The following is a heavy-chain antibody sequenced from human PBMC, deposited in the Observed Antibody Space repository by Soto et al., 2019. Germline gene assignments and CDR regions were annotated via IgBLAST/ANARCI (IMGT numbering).Heavy chain of an antibody. V-gene: IGHV3-7*04. CDR2: IDQDGSKK. Sequence: EVQLVESGGGLVQPGGSLRLSCTASGFSISDYWMTWVRQAPGKGLEWVANIDQDGSKKYYVGSVEGRFTISRDNANNSAVLQMNSLSAEDTALYYGARAIGAAGGWWGQGTMVTVSS. CDR1: GFSISDYW. J-gene: IGHJ3*01. D-gene: IGHD6-13*01. CDR3: ARAIGAAGGW.